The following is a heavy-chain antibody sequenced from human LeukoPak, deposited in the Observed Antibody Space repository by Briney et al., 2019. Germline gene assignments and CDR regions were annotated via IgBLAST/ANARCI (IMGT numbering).Heavy chain of an antibody. CDR3: ARASSKQLAGYLPDGFDI. J-gene: IGHJ3*02. CDR1: GFTFSSYS. V-gene: IGHV3-21*01. Sequence: GGSLRLSCAASGFTFSSYSMNWVRQAPGKGVEWVSSISSSGTYVYYADSVKGRFTISRDNAKNSLSLKMNSLRADDAAVYYCARASSKQLAGYLPDGFDIWGQGTMVTVSS. CDR2: ISSSGTYV. D-gene: IGHD3-9*01.